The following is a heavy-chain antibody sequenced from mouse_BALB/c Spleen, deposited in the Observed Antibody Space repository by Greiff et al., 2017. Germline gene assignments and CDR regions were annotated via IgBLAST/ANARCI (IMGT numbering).Heavy chain of an antibody. CDR3: ARNYGAYYRYDAGY. V-gene: IGHV2-2*02. CDR2: IWSGGST. J-gene: IGHJ3*01. CDR1: GFSLTSYG. D-gene: IGHD2-14*01. Sequence: QVQLKESGPGLVQPSQSLSITCTVSGFSLTSYGVHWVRQSPGKGLEWLGVIWSGGSTDYNAAFISRLSISKDNSKSQVFFKMNSLQANDTAIYYCARNYGAYYRYDAGYWGQGTLVTVSA.